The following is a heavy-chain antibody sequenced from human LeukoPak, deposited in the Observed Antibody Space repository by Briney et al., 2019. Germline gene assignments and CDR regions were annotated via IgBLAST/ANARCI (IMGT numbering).Heavy chain of an antibody. Sequence: PGGSLRLSCAASGFTFSSYAMSWVRQAPGKGLEWVSAISGSGGSTYYADSVKGRFTISRDNSKNSLYLQMNSLRTEDTALYYCAKLPGVYDSSGSLAYYYMDVWGKGTTVTVSS. D-gene: IGHD3-22*01. CDR1: GFTFSSYA. J-gene: IGHJ6*03. V-gene: IGHV3-23*01. CDR3: AKLPGVYDSSGSLAYYYMDV. CDR2: ISGSGGST.